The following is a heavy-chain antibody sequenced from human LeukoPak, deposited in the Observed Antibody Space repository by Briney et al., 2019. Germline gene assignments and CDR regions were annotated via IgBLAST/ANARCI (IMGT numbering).Heavy chain of an antibody. J-gene: IGHJ4*02. Sequence: GGSLRLSCAASGFTFSSYAMSWVRQAPGKGLEWVSAISGSGGSTYYADSVKGRFTISRDNSKNTLYLQMNSLRAEDTAVYYCAKGGRHYYDSSGYSAGIPYYFDYWGQGTLVTVSS. D-gene: IGHD3-22*01. CDR3: AKGGRHYYDSSGYSAGIPYYFDY. CDR2: ISGSGGST. V-gene: IGHV3-23*01. CDR1: GFTFSSYA.